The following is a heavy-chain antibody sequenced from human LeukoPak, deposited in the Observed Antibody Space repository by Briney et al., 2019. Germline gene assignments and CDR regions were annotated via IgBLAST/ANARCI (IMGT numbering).Heavy chain of an antibody. Sequence: GGSLRLSCAASGFMFSTYGMHWVRQAPGKGLEWVAVISYDGQNKYYGDSVRGRFTIARDNSKNTLHLQMNSLRREDTAMYYCAKDGLACRFDSSVPGIYDGLDVWGQGTTVTVSS. CDR3: AKDGLACRFDSSVPGIYDGLDV. J-gene: IGHJ6*02. D-gene: IGHD6-19*01. CDR1: GFMFSTYG. CDR2: ISYDGQNK. V-gene: IGHV3-30*18.